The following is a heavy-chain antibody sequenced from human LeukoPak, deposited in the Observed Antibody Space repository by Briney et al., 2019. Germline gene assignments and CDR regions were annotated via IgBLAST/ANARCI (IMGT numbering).Heavy chain of an antibody. Sequence: PSETLSLTCTVSGGSISSYYWSWIRQPPGKGLEWIGYIYYSGSTYYNPSLKSRVTISVDTSKNQFSLKLSSVTAADTAVYYCAREVLVPAAPYGMDVWGQGTTVTVSS. D-gene: IGHD2-2*01. J-gene: IGHJ6*02. V-gene: IGHV4-59*12. CDR2: IYYSGST. CDR1: GGSISSYY. CDR3: AREVLVPAAPYGMDV.